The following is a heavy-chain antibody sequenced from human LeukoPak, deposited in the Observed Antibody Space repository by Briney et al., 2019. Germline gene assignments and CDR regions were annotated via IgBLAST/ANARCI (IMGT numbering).Heavy chain of an antibody. CDR2: IRYDGSNK. J-gene: IGHJ4*02. D-gene: IGHD3-10*01. V-gene: IGHV3-30*02. Sequence: GGSLRLSCAASGFTFSSYGMHWVRQAPGKGLEWVAFIRYDGSNKYYADSVKGRFTISRDNAKNSLYLQMNSLRAEDTAVYYCARVPQYGSGSYNFDYWGQGTLVTVSS. CDR1: GFTFSSYG. CDR3: ARVPQYGSGSYNFDY.